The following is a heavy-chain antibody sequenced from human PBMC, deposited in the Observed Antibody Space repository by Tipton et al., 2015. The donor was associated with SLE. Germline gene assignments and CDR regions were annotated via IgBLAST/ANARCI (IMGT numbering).Heavy chain of an antibody. CDR2: IYHSGST. V-gene: IGHV4-38-2*01. Sequence: TLSLTCAVSGYSISSGYYWGWIRQPPGKGLEWIGSIYHSGSTYYNPSLKSRVTISVDTSKNQFSLKLSSVTAADTAVYYCASGGWELDYWGQGTLVTVSS. J-gene: IGHJ4*02. CDR3: ASGGWELDY. D-gene: IGHD1-26*01. CDR1: GYSISSGYY.